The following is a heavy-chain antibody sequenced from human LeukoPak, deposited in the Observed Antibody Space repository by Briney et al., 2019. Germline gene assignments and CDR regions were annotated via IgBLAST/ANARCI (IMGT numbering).Heavy chain of an antibody. V-gene: IGHV3-48*01. Sequence: GGSLRLSCAASGFTFSSYSMNWVRQAPGKGLEWASYISSSSTIYYADSVKGRFTISRDNAKNSLYLQMNSLRAEDTAVYYCARDSSGWYNDYWGQGTLVTVSS. CDR1: GFTFSSYS. CDR2: ISSSSTI. J-gene: IGHJ4*02. D-gene: IGHD6-19*01. CDR3: ARDSSGWYNDY.